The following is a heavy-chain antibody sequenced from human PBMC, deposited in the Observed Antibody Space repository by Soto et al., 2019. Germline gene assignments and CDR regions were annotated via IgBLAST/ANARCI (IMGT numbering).Heavy chain of an antibody. D-gene: IGHD6-13*01. V-gene: IGHV3-23*01. J-gene: IGHJ6*03. CDR3: ARVAAASGNNYNYMDL. CDR2: ISGGGGST. Sequence: EVQVLESGGGLVQPGGSLRLSCAASGFTFSNYAMRWVRQAPGKGLEYVSSISGGGGSTNFADSVRGRFTISRDNSKNMLYLQMDSLRAEDTAVYYCARVAAASGNNYNYMDLWGKGTTVTVSS. CDR1: GFTFSNYA.